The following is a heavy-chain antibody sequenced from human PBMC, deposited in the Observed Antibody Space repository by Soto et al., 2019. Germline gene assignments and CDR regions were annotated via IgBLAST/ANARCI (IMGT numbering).Heavy chain of an antibody. V-gene: IGHV1-69*13. CDR3: VLGRGATQGGDALDI. CDR1: GGTFSSYA. CDR2: FISIFGTA. D-gene: IGHD1-26*01. Sequence: SVKVSCKASGGTFSSYAISWVRQAPGQGLEWMGGFISIFGTANYAQKFQGRVTITADESTSTAYMELSSLRSEDTAVYYCVLGRGATQGGDALDIWGQGTMVTVSS. J-gene: IGHJ3*02.